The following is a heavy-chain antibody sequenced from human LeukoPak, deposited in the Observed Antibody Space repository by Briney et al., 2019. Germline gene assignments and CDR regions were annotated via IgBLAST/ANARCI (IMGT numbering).Heavy chain of an antibody. Sequence: PSETLSLTCTISGGSISNNNWWSWVRPPPGKGLEWIGEIYHSGSTNYNPSLKSRVTMSVDKSKNQFSLNLSSVTAADTAAYYCARLNYYDSSGAGYWGQGALVTVSS. CDR2: IYHSGST. V-gene: IGHV4-4*02. CDR3: ARLNYYDSSGAGY. CDR1: GGSISNNNW. D-gene: IGHD3-22*01. J-gene: IGHJ4*02.